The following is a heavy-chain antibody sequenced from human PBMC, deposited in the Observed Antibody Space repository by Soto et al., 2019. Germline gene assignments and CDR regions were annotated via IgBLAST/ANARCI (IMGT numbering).Heavy chain of an antibody. V-gene: IGHV4-61*01. CDR3: ARGLRYDFWSGYRPYNWFDP. J-gene: IGHJ5*02. Sequence: SETLSLTCTVSGGSVSSGSYYWSWIRQPPGKGLEWIGYIYYSGSTNYNPSLKSRVTISVDTSKNQFSLKLSSVTAADTAVYYCARGLRYDFWSGYRPYNWFDPWGQGTLVTVS. D-gene: IGHD3-3*01. CDR1: GGSVSSGSYY. CDR2: IYYSGST.